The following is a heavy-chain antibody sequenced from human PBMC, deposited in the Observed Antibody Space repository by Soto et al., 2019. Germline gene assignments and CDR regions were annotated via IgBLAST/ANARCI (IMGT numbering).Heavy chain of an antibody. CDR2: INHSGST. D-gene: IGHD3-3*01. Sequence: SETLSLTCAVYGGSFSGYYWSWIRQPPGKGLEWIGEINHSGSTNYNPSLKSRVTISVDTSKNQFSLKLSSVTAADTAVYYCARTGRVNNLIDYWGQGTLVTVSS. CDR3: ARTGRVNNLIDY. J-gene: IGHJ4*02. CDR1: GGSFSGYY. V-gene: IGHV4-34*01.